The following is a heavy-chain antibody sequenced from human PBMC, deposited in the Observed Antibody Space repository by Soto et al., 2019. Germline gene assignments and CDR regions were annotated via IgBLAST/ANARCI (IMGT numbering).Heavy chain of an antibody. V-gene: IGHV3-13*04. CDR3: ARAIGPTLFDY. CDR2: IGTAGDT. CDR1: GFTFRSYD. J-gene: IGHJ4*02. Sequence: GGSLRLSCSASGFTFRSYDIHWVRQGPGKGLEWVSAIGTAGDTNYAGSVKGRFTISRENAKNSLYLQMNSLRAGDTAIYFCARAIGPTLFDYWGQGTLVTVSS. D-gene: IGHD3-22*01.